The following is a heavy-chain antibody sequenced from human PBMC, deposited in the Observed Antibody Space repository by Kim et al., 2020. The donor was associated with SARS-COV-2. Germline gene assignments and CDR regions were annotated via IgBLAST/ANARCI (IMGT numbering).Heavy chain of an antibody. CDR2: ITGSGATM. J-gene: IGHJ3*01. CDR3: ARERRKKNIVGLYTHGFDL. D-gene: IGHD1-26*01. CDR1: GFTLSIYE. V-gene: IGHV3-48*03. Sequence: GGSLRLSCVASGFTLSIYEMPWVRQAPGGGLEWVSYITGSGATMYYADSVKGRFTLSRDNAKNTLYLQMDSLRVEDTAIYYCARERRKKNIVGLYTHGFDLWGQGTMGTVSS.